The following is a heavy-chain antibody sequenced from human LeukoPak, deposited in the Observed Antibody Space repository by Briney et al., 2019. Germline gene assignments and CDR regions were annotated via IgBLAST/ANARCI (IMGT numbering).Heavy chain of an antibody. CDR1: GGSISSYY. Sequence: SETLSLTCTVSGGSISSYYWSWIRQPPGKGLEWIGYIYYSGSTNYNPSLKSRVTISVDTSKNQFSLKLSSVTAADTAVYYCARASREIAAAGTLRGYYYYYMDVWGKGTTVTVSS. D-gene: IGHD6-13*01. CDR3: ARASREIAAAGTLRGYYYYYMDV. J-gene: IGHJ6*03. CDR2: IYYSGST. V-gene: IGHV4-59*08.